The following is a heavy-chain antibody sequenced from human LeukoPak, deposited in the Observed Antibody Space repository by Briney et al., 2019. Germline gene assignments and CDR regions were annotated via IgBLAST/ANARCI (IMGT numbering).Heavy chain of an antibody. V-gene: IGHV3-7*03. CDR2: IKYDGTME. Sequence: PGGSLRLSCVASRFTFSTSWMTWVRQAPGKGLEFVAGIKYDGTMESYVDSVNGRFTISRDNAKNSLYLQMNSLRVDDTVVYYCARDLNWPGPWGQGTLVTVSS. CDR1: RFTFSTSW. D-gene: IGHD5-24*01. CDR3: ARDLNWPGP. J-gene: IGHJ5*02.